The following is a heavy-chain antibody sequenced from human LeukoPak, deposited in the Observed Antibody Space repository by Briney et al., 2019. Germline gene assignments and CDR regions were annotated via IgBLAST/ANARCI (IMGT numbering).Heavy chain of an antibody. J-gene: IGHJ4*02. CDR1: GFTFSSYG. V-gene: IGHV3-30*18. D-gene: IGHD6-19*01. CDR2: ISYDVGKK. CDR3: AKGGIAVAGTGFDY. Sequence: VRSLRLSCAASGFTFSSYGMRCGREAPGKGLGWGAVISYDVGKKYYADPVKGRFTISRDNSKNTLSLKMNGLSAEDTAVYYCAKGGIAVAGTGFDYWGQGTLVTVSS.